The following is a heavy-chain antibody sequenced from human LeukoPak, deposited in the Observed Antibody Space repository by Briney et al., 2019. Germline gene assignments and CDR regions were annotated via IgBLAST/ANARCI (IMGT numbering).Heavy chain of an antibody. CDR3: VKGGSSSHNWFDP. CDR2: IRNDGSKD. D-gene: IGHD6-13*01. Sequence: PGGSLRLSCAASGFTFRDFGMHWARQAPGKGLEWVAFIRNDGSKDYYPDSVKGRFTISRDNSRSTLDLQMHSLRIEDTAVYYCVKGGSSSHNWFDPWGQGILVTVSS. CDR1: GFTFRDFG. J-gene: IGHJ5*02. V-gene: IGHV3-30*02.